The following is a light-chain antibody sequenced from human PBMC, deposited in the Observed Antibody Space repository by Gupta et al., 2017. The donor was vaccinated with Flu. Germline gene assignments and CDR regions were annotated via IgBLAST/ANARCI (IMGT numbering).Light chain of an antibody. J-gene: IGKJ5*01. CDR2: DSF. CDR3: QQSYRFPIT. V-gene: IGKV1-12*01. CDR1: QDINRW. Sequence: ASIGDRVTITCRASQDINRWLVWYQQKPGKAPKLLIYDSFRLQSGVPLRFSGSGSGTDFTLTIINLQPEDSATYVCQQSYRFPITFGQGTQLEIK.